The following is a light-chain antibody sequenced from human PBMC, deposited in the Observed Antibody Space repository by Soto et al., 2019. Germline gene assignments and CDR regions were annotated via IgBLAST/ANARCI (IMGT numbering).Light chain of an antibody. Sequence: QSVLTQPPSASGSAGQSVTISCTGTISDVGGYNYVSWYQHHPGQAPKTIIYDVSRRPSGVPDRFSGSKSGNTASLTVSGLQPEDEADYYCSSYAGLNNFVFGTGTKVT. CDR2: DVS. CDR1: ISDVGGYNY. CDR3: SSYAGLNNFV. V-gene: IGLV2-8*01. J-gene: IGLJ1*01.